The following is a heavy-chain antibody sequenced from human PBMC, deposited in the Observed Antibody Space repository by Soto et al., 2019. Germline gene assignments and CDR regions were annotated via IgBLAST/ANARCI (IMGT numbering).Heavy chain of an antibody. CDR1: GFTFSSYS. CDR2: ISYDGSNK. Sequence: SLRLSCAASGFTFSSYSMHWVRQAPGNGLEWVAVISYDGSNKYYADSVKGRFTISRDNSKNTLYRQMNSLRAEDTAVYYCARDGASWALYYYYGMDVWGQGTTVNVSS. CDR3: ARDGASWALYYYYGMDV. D-gene: IGHD2-2*01. V-gene: IGHV3-30-3*01. J-gene: IGHJ6*02.